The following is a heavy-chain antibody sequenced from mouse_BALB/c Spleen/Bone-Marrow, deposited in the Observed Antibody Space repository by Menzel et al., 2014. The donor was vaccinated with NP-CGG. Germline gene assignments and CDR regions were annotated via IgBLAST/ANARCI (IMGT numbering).Heavy chain of an antibody. CDR2: ISSGGSYT. Sequence: VQLKDSGGGLVKPGGSLELSCAASGFTFSSYAMSWVRQTPEKRLEWVATISSGGSYTYYPDSVKGRFTISRDNAKNTLYLQMSSLRSEDTAMYYCARHGITRLLDYWGQGTTLTVSS. J-gene: IGHJ2*01. V-gene: IGHV5-9-3*01. CDR1: GFTFSSYA. D-gene: IGHD2-4*01. CDR3: ARHGITRLLDY.